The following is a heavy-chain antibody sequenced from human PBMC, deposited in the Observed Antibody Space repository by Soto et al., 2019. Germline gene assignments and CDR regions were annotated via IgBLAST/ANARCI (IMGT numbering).Heavy chain of an antibody. CDR2: TKYRSKWYT. Sequence: QTLSLTCAISGDSVSSNIAAWNWVRHSASRGLEWLGRTKYRSKWYTDYATSVKSRISINPDTSKNQVSLQLNSVTPEDTAVYYCAREGSDTCTYYFDFWRQGILVTVSS. V-gene: IGHV6-1*01. CDR3: AREGSDTCTYYFDF. D-gene: IGHD2-15*01. CDR1: GDSVSSNIAA. J-gene: IGHJ4*02.